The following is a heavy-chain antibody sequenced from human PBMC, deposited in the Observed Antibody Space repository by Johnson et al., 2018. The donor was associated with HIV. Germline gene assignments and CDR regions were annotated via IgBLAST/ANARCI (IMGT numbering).Heavy chain of an antibody. CDR3: AKDPTYGSSGYYGDAFDI. V-gene: IGHV3-30*04. Sequence: QVLLVESGGGVVQPGRSLRLSCAASGFPFSSYAMHLVRQAPGKGLEWVAVISYDGSSKFYADSVKGRFTISRDTSKNTLYLQMNSLRAEDTAVYYCAKDPTYGSSGYYGDAFDIWGQGTMVTVSS. CDR1: GFPFSSYA. D-gene: IGHD3-22*01. J-gene: IGHJ3*02. CDR2: ISYDGSSK.